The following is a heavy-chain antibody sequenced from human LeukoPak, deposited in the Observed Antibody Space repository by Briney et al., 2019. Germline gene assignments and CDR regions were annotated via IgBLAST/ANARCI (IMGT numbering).Heavy chain of an antibody. Sequence: GGSLRLFCSASGFTFSSYAMHCVRQAPGKGLEYVSAISCNGGSTYCADSVKGRFTISRDNSQNTLYLQMSSLRAEDTAVYYGVKDGAITFGHVVGRVYYWGQGTLVTVSS. J-gene: IGHJ4*02. CDR1: GFTFSSYA. D-gene: IGHD3-16*01. CDR2: ISCNGGST. CDR3: VKDGAITFGHVVGRVYY. V-gene: IGHV3-64D*09.